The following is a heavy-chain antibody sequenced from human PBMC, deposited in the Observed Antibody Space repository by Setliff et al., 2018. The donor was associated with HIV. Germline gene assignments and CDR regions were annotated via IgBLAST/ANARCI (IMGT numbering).Heavy chain of an antibody. CDR1: GVSINTYY. D-gene: IGHD3-16*01. V-gene: IGHV4-59*01. Sequence: SETLSLTCSVSGVSINTYYWNWVRQSGTGLEWIGYFHYTGGTSYTPSLTRRVTISADTSKNQFSLNLTSVTAADTAVYYCARKNYGGAFDIWGLGTMVTVSS. J-gene: IGHJ3*02. CDR3: ARKNYGGAFDI. CDR2: FHYTGGT.